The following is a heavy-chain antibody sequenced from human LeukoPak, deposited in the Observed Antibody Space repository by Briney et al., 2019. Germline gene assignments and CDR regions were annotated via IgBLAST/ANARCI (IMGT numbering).Heavy chain of an antibody. Sequence: GASVKVSCKASGGTFSSYAISWVRQAPGQGLEWMGRIIPIFGTANYAQKFQGRVTITTDESTSTAYMELSSLRSEDTAVYYCAIVVAARPYNWFDPWGQGTLVTVSS. D-gene: IGHD6-6*01. CDR3: AIVVAARPYNWFDP. V-gene: IGHV1-69*05. J-gene: IGHJ5*02. CDR1: GGTFSSYA. CDR2: IIPIFGTA.